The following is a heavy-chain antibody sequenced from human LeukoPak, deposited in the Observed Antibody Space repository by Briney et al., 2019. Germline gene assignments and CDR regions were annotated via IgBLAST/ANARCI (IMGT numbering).Heavy chain of an antibody. CDR3: ARGRNYYYMDV. CDR2: ISSGSGTI. J-gene: IGHJ6*03. CDR1: GFAFSSYS. V-gene: IGHV3-48*01. Sequence: GGSLRLSCEASGFAFSSYSMNWVRQAPGKGLEWVSYISSGSGTIYYADSVKGRFTISRDNAKNSLYLQMNSLRAEDTAVYYCARGRNYYYMDVWGKGTTVTVSS.